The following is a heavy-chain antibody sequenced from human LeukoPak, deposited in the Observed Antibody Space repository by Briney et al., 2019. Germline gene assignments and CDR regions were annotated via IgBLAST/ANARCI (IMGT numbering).Heavy chain of an antibody. V-gene: IGHV3-23*01. J-gene: IGHJ4*02. CDR3: AKGGYYDSSGYLTNDY. D-gene: IGHD3-22*01. CDR2: ISGSGGST. Sequence: GGSLRLSCAASGFIFSSYSMNWVRQAPGKGLEWVSAISGSGGSTYYADSVKGRFTISRDNSKNTLYLQMNSLRAEDTAVYYCAKGGYYDSSGYLTNDYWGQGTLVTVSS. CDR1: GFIFSSYS.